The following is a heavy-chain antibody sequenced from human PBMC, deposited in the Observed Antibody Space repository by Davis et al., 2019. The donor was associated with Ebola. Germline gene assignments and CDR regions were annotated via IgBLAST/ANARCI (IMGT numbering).Heavy chain of an antibody. D-gene: IGHD2-8*02. J-gene: IGHJ3*02. V-gene: IGHV5-51*01. CDR2: IYPGDSDT. Sequence: GESLKISCKDSGNSFTSHWIGWVRQMPGKGLEWMGIIYPGDSDTRYSPSFQGQVTISADKSISTAYLQWSSLKASDTAMYYCASLRRTITGMDDAFDIWGQGTMVTVSS. CDR3: ASLRRTITGMDDAFDI. CDR1: GNSFTSHW.